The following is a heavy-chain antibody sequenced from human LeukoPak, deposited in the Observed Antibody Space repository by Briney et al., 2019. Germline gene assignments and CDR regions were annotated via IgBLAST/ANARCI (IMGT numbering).Heavy chain of an antibody. Sequence: GESLKISCKGSGYSFTSYWIGWVRQMPGKGLECMGIIYPGDSDTRYSPSFQGQVTISADKSISTAYPQWSSLTASDTAMYYCARHETGPYFDYWGQGTLVTVSS. CDR1: GYSFTSYW. J-gene: IGHJ4*02. V-gene: IGHV5-51*01. CDR3: ARHETGPYFDY. CDR2: IYPGDSDT. D-gene: IGHD1-1*01.